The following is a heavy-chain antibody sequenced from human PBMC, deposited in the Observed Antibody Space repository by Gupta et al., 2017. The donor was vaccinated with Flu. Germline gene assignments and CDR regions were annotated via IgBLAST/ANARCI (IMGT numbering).Heavy chain of an antibody. CDR1: GYIFTDYY. V-gene: IGHV1-2*02. Sequence: QVQLVQSGAEVKKPGASVTVSCKASGYIFTDYYLHWGRQAPGQGPEWMGWINPNSGVTELGQKLQGRVTLTSDMSVSTADMEMSRLESDDTAVYYCARGPLLVNGNDDAYLDFWGQGTPVTVSS. J-gene: IGHJ4*02. D-gene: IGHD1-20*01. CDR3: ARGPLLVNGNDDAYLDF. CDR2: INPNSGVT.